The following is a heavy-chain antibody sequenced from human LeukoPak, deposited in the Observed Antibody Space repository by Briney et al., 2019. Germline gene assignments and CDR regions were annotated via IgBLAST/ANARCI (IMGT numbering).Heavy chain of an antibody. D-gene: IGHD3-10*01. Sequence: PGRSLRLSCAASGFTFSNYGMHWVRQAPGKGLEWVAVIWYDGSNKYYADSVKGRFTISRDNSKNTLYLQMNSLRAEDTAVYYCAGNYGPYYFDYWGQGTQVTVSS. CDR2: IWYDGSNK. CDR1: GFTFSNYG. CDR3: AGNYGPYYFDY. V-gene: IGHV3-33*01. J-gene: IGHJ4*02.